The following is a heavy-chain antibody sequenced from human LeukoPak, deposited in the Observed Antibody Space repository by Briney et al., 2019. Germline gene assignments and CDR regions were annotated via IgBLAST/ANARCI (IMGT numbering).Heavy chain of an antibody. CDR1: GGTFSSYA. Sequence: ASVKVSCKASGGTFSSYAISWVRQAPGQGLEWMERIIPIFGIANYAQKFQGRVTITADKSTSTAYMELSSLRSEDTAVYYCARADEPYYYYGMDVWGQGTTVTVSS. V-gene: IGHV1-69*04. CDR3: ARADEPYYYYGMDV. CDR2: IIPIFGIA. D-gene: IGHD1-14*01. J-gene: IGHJ6*02.